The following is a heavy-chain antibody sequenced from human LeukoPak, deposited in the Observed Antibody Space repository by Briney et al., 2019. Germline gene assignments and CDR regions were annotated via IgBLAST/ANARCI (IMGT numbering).Heavy chain of an antibody. CDR1: GFPFSSYA. Sequence: GSLRLSCAASGFPFSSYAMHWVRQAPGKGMEWEAVISYDGSNKYYADSAKGRFTISRDNSKNTLYLQMNSLRAQDTAVYYCARPPTRSSSEYYFDYWGQGTLVTVSS. D-gene: IGHD6-13*01. J-gene: IGHJ4*02. V-gene: IGHV3-30-3*01. CDR2: ISYDGSNK. CDR3: ARPPTRSSSEYYFDY.